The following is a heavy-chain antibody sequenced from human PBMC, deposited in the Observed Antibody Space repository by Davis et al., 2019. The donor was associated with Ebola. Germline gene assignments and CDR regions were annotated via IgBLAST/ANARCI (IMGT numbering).Heavy chain of an antibody. CDR1: GFNFGDYG. Sequence: GSLRLSCVASGFNFGDYGMHWIRQPPGKGLEWIAYISYSGNTQYNPSLESRVAISVDKVNKQFSLRLRSVTAADTAVYYCARGPDYDAGSRTKTFDYWGQGTLVTVSS. CDR2: ISYSGNT. D-gene: IGHD3-10*01. V-gene: IGHV4-59*01. J-gene: IGHJ4*02. CDR3: ARGPDYDAGSRTKTFDY.